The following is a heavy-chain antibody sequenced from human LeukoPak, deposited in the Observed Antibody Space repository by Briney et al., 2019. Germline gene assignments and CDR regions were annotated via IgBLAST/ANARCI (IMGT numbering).Heavy chain of an antibody. Sequence: GGSLRLSCTASGFTFSNAWMSWVRQAPGKGLEWVANIKQDGSEKYYVDSVKGRFTISRDNAKNSLYLQMNSLRAEDTAVYYCARDSDYYDSSGYYGYWGQGTLVTVSS. D-gene: IGHD3-22*01. CDR2: IKQDGSEK. CDR3: ARDSDYYDSSGYYGY. CDR1: GFTFSNAW. V-gene: IGHV3-7*01. J-gene: IGHJ4*02.